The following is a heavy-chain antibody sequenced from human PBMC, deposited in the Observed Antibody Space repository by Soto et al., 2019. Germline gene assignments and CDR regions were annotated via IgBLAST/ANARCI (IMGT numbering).Heavy chain of an antibody. CDR2: IYPGDSDT. D-gene: IGHD2-2*01. CDR3: ARGYCTTTICDPWFDP. Sequence: GESLKISCTGVGYSFTSYWIGWVRQMPGKGLEWMGLIYPGDSDTRYSPSFQGQVTISADKSITTAYLQWSSLKASDTAMYYCARGYCTTTICDPWFDPWGQGTLVTVS. J-gene: IGHJ5*02. CDR1: GYSFTSYW. V-gene: IGHV5-51*01.